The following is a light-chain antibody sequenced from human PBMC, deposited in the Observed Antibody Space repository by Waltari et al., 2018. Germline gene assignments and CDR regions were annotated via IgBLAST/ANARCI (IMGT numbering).Light chain of an antibody. V-gene: IGLV1-44*01. CDR2: RNN. Sequence: QSLLTQPPSVSGTPGQRVTISCSGSTSNIGSNVVSWYQQLPGAAPKLLIHRNNRRPSGVPDRFSCSKSGTSASLAISGLQSADEADYYCSAWDDSLNGHVVFGGGTKLIVL. CDR1: TSNIGSNV. J-gene: IGLJ2*01. CDR3: SAWDDSLNGHVV.